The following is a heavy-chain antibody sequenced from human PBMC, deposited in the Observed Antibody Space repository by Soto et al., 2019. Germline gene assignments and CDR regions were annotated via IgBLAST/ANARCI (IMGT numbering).Heavy chain of an antibody. Sequence: SGTLCLTCAISGCFIRSYDWHWVRQPPGKGLEWVGYIYYGGRTNYNPSLTTRVTISVETYKNQFSLKLSSVTAAATVVYFYAGRYASCIDYWGQGTLVTVSS. CDR1: GCFIRSYD. D-gene: IGHD3-16*01. CDR3: AGRYASCIDY. J-gene: IGHJ4*02. V-gene: IGHV4-59*13. CDR2: IYYGGRT.